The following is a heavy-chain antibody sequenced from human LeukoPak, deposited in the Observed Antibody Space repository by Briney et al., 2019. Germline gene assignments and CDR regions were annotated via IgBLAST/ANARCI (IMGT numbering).Heavy chain of an antibody. D-gene: IGHD3-10*01. CDR2: IYSDGST. CDR1: GFTFSSKY. Sequence: GGSLRLSCAASGFTFSSKYMSWVRQAPGKGLEWVSVIYSDGSTHYADSVKGRFTISRDNSKNTLYLQMNSLRAEDTAVYYCVKANYVSGNFYNVFPASWGQGTLVTVSS. J-gene: IGHJ5*02. CDR3: VKANYVSGNFYNVFPAS. V-gene: IGHV3-66*01.